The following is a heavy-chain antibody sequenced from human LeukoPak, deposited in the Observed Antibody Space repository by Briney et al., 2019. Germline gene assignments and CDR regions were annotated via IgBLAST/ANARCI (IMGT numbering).Heavy chain of an antibody. CDR3: ARDKVYYDSSGYYSFDY. J-gene: IGHJ4*02. Sequence: SVKVSCKASGGTFSSYAISWVRQAPGQGLEWMGGIIPIFGTANYAQKFQGRVTITTDESTSTAYMELSSLRSGDTAVYYCARDKVYYDSSGYYSFDYWGQRTLVTVSS. CDR2: IIPIFGTA. CDR1: GGTFSSYA. D-gene: IGHD3-22*01. V-gene: IGHV1-69*05.